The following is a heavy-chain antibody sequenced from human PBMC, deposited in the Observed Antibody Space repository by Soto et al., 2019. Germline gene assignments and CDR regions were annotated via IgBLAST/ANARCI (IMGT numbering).Heavy chain of an antibody. CDR3: AKVGDYDILTGYYSRSRGSDY. CDR1: GFTFSSCA. J-gene: IGHJ4*02. Sequence: GGSLRLSCAASGFTFSSCAMSWVRQAPGKGLEWVSAISGSGGSTYYADSVKGRFTISRDNSKNTLYLQMNSLRAEDTAVYYCAKVGDYDILTGYYSRSRGSDYWGQGTLVTVSS. CDR2: ISGSGGST. V-gene: IGHV3-23*01. D-gene: IGHD3-9*01.